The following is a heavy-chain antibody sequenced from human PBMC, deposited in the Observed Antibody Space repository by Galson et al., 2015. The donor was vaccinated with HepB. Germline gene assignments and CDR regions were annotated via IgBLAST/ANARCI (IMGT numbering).Heavy chain of an antibody. CDR3: AKDGYDYWSDYAYYNDY. CDR2: ISFDGSNK. CDR1: GFTFSDYG. Sequence: SLRLSCAASGFTFSDYGLHWVRQAPGKGLEWVAVISFDGSNKYYADSVKGRFTISRDNSKNTLYLQMNSLRAADTAVYYCAKDGYDYWSDYAYYNDYWGQGTLGTVSS. V-gene: IGHV3-30*18. J-gene: IGHJ4*02. D-gene: IGHD3-3*01.